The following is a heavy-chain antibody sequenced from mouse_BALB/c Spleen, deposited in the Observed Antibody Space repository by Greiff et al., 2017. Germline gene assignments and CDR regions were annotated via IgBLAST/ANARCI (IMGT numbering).Heavy chain of an antibody. CDR3: STGTGDYAMDD. CDR2: IDPENGDT. CDR1: GFNIKDYY. D-gene: IGHD4-1*02. Sequence: VQLQQSGAELVRSGASVKLSCTASGFNIKDYYMHWVKQRPEQGLEWIGWIDPENGDTEYAPKFQGKATMTADTSSNTAYLQLSSLTSEDTAVYYSSTGTGDYAMDDWGQGTSVTVSS. V-gene: IGHV14-4*02. J-gene: IGHJ4*01.